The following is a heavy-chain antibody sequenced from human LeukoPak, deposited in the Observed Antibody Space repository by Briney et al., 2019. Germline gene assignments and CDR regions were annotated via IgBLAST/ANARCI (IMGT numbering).Heavy chain of an antibody. J-gene: IGHJ5*02. D-gene: IGHD3-9*01. CDR2: IYYSGST. Sequence: PETLSLTCTVSGGSISSSSYYWGWIRQPPGKGLEWIGSIYYSGSTYYNPSLKSRVTISVDTSKNQFSLKLSSVTAADTAVYYCARSPLTGNYGDWFDPWGQGTLVIVPS. CDR1: GGSISSSSYY. V-gene: IGHV4-39*01. CDR3: ARSPLTGNYGDWFDP.